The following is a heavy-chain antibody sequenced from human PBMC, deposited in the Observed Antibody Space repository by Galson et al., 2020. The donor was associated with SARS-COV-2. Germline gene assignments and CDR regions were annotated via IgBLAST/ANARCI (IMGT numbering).Heavy chain of an antibody. V-gene: IGHV3-74*01. Sequence: GGSLRLSCTASGFTFSSYWMHWVRQAPGKGLVWVSRINSEGNITRYADSVKGRFTISRDNAKNTLYLQMNSLRVEDTAVYYCTATRAYWGQGILGT. CDR3: TATRAY. CDR2: INSEGNIT. J-gene: IGHJ4*02. CDR1: GFTFSSYW.